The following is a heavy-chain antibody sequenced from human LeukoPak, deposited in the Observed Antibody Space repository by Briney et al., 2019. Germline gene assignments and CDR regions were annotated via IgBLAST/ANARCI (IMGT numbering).Heavy chain of an antibody. D-gene: IGHD6-19*01. CDR1: GFSLSTSGVG. Sequence: ESGPTLVKPTQTLTLTCTFSGFSLSTSGVGVGWIRQPPGKALEMHSFIFWDDDKRYSPSLNSRLTITKDTSKNQVVLTMTNVDPVDTATYYCAHGRAGTFNLDYWGQGTLVTVSS. V-gene: IGHV2-5*02. CDR3: AHGRAGTFNLDY. J-gene: IGHJ4*02. CDR2: IFWDDDK.